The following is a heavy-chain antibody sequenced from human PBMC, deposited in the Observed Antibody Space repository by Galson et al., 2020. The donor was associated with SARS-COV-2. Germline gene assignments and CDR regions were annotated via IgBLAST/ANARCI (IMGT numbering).Heavy chain of an antibody. Sequence: ASVKVSCKASGYIFTSHDIIWVRQATGQRLEWMGWVNPNSGNTGYAQRFQSRVTMTGDTSMRTAYMELRSLNSEDTAVYYCARSGPGVIPLSSGNRGYQYYYFDVWGKGSVVIVSS. J-gene: IGHJ6*03. CDR3: ARSGPGVIPLSSGNRGYQYYYFDV. D-gene: IGHD2-2*02. CDR1: GYIFTSHD. CDR2: VNPNSGNT. V-gene: IGHV1-8*01.